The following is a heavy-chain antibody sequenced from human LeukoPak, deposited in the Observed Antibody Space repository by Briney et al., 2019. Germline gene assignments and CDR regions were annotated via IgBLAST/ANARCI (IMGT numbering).Heavy chain of an antibody. CDR2: ISGRGGST. D-gene: IGHD5-24*01. V-gene: IGHV3-23*01. CDR1: GFTLSSYA. J-gene: IGHJ3*02. Sequence: GGSLRLSCAASGFTLSSYAMSWVRQAPGKGLEWVSAISGRGGSTYHADSVKGRFTISRDNSKNTLYLQMSSLRPEDTAVYYCAKEGRWLQLGGAFDIWGQGTMVTVSS. CDR3: AKEGRWLQLGGAFDI.